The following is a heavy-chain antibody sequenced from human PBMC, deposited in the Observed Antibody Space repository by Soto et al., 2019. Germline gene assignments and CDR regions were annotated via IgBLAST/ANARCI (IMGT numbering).Heavy chain of an antibody. CDR2: IYTSGST. V-gene: IGHV4-4*07. D-gene: IGHD3-10*01. J-gene: IGHJ5*02. CDR1: GGSISSYY. Sequence: NPSETLSLTCTVSGGSISSYYWSWIRQPAGKGLEWIGRIYTSGSTNYNPSLKSRVTMSVDTSKNQFSLKLSSVTAADTAVYYCARGRVGFGELLGWFDPWGQGTLVTVSS. CDR3: ARGRVGFGELLGWFDP.